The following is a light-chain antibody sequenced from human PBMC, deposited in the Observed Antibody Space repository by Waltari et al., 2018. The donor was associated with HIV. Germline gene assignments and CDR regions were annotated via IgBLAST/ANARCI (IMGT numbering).Light chain of an antibody. J-gene: IGKJ1*01. V-gene: IGKV1-39*01. CDR1: QSISFY. Sequence: IKMTQSPSPLSASVGARVPITCRPSQSISFYLNWYQQKPGKAPKLLIFAAATLQSGVPSRFSGSGSGTEFLLTISGLQHEDFATYYCQQSFSVPLTFGQGTKVEL. CDR2: AAA. CDR3: QQSFSVPLT.